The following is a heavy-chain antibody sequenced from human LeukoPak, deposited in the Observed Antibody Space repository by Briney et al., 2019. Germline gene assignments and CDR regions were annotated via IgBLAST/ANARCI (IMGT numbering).Heavy chain of an antibody. J-gene: IGHJ4*02. V-gene: IGHV4-59*01. Sequence: PWETLSLTCNVSGASTTSYYWNWIRQAPGKGLEWIGYIYSDGTTSYSPSLRSRVTISIDTSRNQFSLKLSSVTAADAAVYYCARDTRSYDTSGYYHFDYWGQGALVTVSS. CDR3: ARDTRSYDTSGYYHFDY. D-gene: IGHD3-22*01. CDR2: IYSDGTT. CDR1: GASTTSYY.